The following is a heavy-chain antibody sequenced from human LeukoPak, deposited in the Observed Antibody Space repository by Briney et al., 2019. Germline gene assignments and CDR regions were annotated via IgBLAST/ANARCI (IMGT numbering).Heavy chain of an antibody. V-gene: IGHV5-51*01. D-gene: IGHD1-26*01. CDR3: ARRRDLYSGSYYPFDY. Sequence: GESLKISCKGSGYSFTSYWIGWVRQMPGKGLKWMGIIYPGDSDARYSPSFRGQVTISADKSISTAYLQWSSLKASDTAMYYCARRRDLYSGSYYPFDYWGQGTLVPVSS. CDR1: GYSFTSYW. J-gene: IGHJ4*02. CDR2: IYPGDSDA.